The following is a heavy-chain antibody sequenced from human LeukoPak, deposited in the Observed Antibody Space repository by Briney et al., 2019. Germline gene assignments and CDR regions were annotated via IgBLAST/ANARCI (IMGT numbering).Heavy chain of an antibody. J-gene: IGHJ3*02. CDR1: GGSIGSSSYY. Sequence: KPSETPSLTCTVSGGSIGSSSYYWGWIRQPPGKGLEWVGSIYYSGSTYYTPSLRSRVTISVDTSKNQFSLNLSSVTAADTAVYYCARLLVTAIPPIAFDIWGQGTMVTVSS. CDR2: IYYSGST. D-gene: IGHD2-21*02. CDR3: ARLLVTAIPPIAFDI. V-gene: IGHV4-39*01.